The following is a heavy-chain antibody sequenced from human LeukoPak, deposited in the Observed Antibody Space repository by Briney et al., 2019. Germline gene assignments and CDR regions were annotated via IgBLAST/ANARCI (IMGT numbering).Heavy chain of an antibody. CDR3: ARRPVLRYFDWLSTDAFDI. D-gene: IGHD3-9*01. CDR1: GGSISSYY. V-gene: IGHV4-59*01. Sequence: SETLSLTCTVSGGSISSYYWSWIRQPPGKGLEWIGYIYYSGSTNYNPSLKSRVTISVDTSKNQFSLKLSSVTAADTAVYYCARRPVLRYFDWLSTDAFDIWGQGTMVTVSS. CDR2: IYYSGST. J-gene: IGHJ3*02.